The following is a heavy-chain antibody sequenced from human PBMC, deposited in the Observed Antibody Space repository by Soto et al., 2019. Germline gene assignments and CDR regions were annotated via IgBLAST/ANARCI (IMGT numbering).Heavy chain of an antibody. Sequence: SETLSLTCTVSGGSISSSSYHWGWIRQPPGKGLEWIGSIYYSGSTYYNPSLKSRVTISVDTSKNQFSLKLSSVTAADTAVYYCARLPDLSYDFWSGYLPYYYYGMDVWGQGTTVTVSS. D-gene: IGHD3-3*01. CDR2: IYYSGST. CDR3: ARLPDLSYDFWSGYLPYYYYGMDV. V-gene: IGHV4-39*01. J-gene: IGHJ6*02. CDR1: GGSISSSSYH.